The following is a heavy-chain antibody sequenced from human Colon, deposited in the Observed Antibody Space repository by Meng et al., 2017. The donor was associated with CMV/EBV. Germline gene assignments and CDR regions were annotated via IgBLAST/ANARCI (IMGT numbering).Heavy chain of an antibody. D-gene: IGHD2-2*01. Sequence: FTFSSYAMSWVRQAPGKGLEWVSAISGSGGSTYYADSVKGRFTISRDNSKNTLYLQMNSLRAEDTAVYYCANHYCSSTSCSLYWFDPWGQGTLVTVSS. CDR2: ISGSGGST. CDR3: ANHYCSSTSCSLYWFDP. J-gene: IGHJ5*02. V-gene: IGHV3-23*01. CDR1: FTFSSYA.